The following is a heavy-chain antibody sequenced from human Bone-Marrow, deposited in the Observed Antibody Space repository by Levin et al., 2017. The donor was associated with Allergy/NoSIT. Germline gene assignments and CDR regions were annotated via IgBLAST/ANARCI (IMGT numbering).Heavy chain of an antibody. CDR1: GFTFSSYG. V-gene: IGHV3-33*06. CDR3: AKAVAGTGTPHL. J-gene: IGHJ4*02. Sequence: GESLKISCAASGFTFSSYGMHWVRQAPGKGLEWVAVIWYDGSDKYYVDSVKGRFTISRDNSKKTLYLQMNSLRAEDTAVYYCAKAVAGTGTPHLWGQVTLVTVSS. CDR2: IWYDGSDK. D-gene: IGHD6-19*01.